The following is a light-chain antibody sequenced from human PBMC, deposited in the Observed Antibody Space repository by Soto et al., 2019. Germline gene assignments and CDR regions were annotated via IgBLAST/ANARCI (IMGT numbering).Light chain of an antibody. V-gene: IGKV3-15*01. J-gene: IGKJ1*01. Sequence: EIVMTQSPATLSVSPGERATLSCRASQSVSSNLACSQKNPGQAPRLHIYGASHRATGIPTRLSGSGSGTEFTLTISSLQSEDFAVYYCQQYNNWWTFGQGTRVAIK. CDR3: QQYNNWWT. CDR1: QSVSSN. CDR2: GAS.